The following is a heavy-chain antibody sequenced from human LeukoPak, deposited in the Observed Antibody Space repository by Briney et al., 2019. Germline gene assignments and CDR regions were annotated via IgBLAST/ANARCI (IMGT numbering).Heavy chain of an antibody. V-gene: IGHV1-2*06. CDR2: INPNSGGT. D-gene: IGHD3-22*01. CDR3: ARVYYYDISGYRRLDY. CDR1: GYTFTGYY. J-gene: IGHJ4*02. Sequence: GASVKVSCKASGYTFTGYYMHWVRQAPGQGLEWMGRINPNSGGTNYAQKFQGRVTMTRDTSISTAYMELSRLRSDDTAVYYCARVYYYDISGYRRLDYWGQGTLVTVSS.